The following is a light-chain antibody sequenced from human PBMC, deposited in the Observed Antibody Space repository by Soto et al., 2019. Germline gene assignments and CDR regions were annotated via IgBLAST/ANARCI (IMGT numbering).Light chain of an antibody. J-gene: IGKJ2*01. Sequence: AIRMTQSPSSFSASTGDRVAITCRASQGISSYLAWYQQKPGKAPKLLIYAASTLQSGVPSRFSGSGSGTDFTLTISCLQSEDFATYYCQHYYSYRTFGQGTKVDIK. V-gene: IGKV1-8*01. CDR2: AAS. CDR1: QGISSY. CDR3: QHYYSYRT.